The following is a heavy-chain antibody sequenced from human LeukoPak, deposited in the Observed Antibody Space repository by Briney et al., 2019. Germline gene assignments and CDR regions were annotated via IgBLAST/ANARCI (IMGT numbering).Heavy chain of an antibody. CDR1: GFPISTNG. D-gene: IGHD3-10*01. J-gene: IGHJ4*02. V-gene: IGHV3-23*01. Sequence: GGSLRLSCAASGFPISTNGMSWVRQAPGKGLEWVSGIVGGDGGTYYADSVKGRFIISRDNSKNTLYLQMNSLRAEDTAVYYCAKDLVWFGELTAGCDCWGQGTLVTVSS. CDR3: AKDLVWFGELTAGCDC. CDR2: IVGGDGGT.